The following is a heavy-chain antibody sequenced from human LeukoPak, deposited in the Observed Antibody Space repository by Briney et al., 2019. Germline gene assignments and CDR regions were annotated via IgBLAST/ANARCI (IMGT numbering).Heavy chain of an antibody. CDR1: GFTFSNYG. Sequence: ASLRLSCAGSGFTFSNYGVSWVRQAPGKGLEWVSGISGSGATIFYADSVTGRFTISRDNSKKTLWLQMNSLRAEDTAVYYCAKDLMSAAGTVYFQHWGQGTLVTVSS. D-gene: IGHD6-13*01. CDR3: AKDLMSAAGTVYFQH. J-gene: IGHJ1*01. CDR2: ISGSGATI. V-gene: IGHV3-23*01.